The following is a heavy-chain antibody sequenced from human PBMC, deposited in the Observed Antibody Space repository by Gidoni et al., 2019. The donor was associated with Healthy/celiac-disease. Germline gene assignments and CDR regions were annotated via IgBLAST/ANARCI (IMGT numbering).Heavy chain of an antibody. CDR3: ARHYGDYGLDY. V-gene: IGHV3-21*01. Sequence: EVQLVESGGGLVKPGGSLRLSCAASGFTFSSYSMTWVRQAPWKGLEWVSSISSSSSYIYYADSEKGRFTISRDNAKNSLYLQMNSLRAEDTAVYYCARHYGDYGLDYWGQGTLVTVSS. CDR2: ISSSSSYI. CDR1: GFTFSSYS. D-gene: IGHD4-17*01. J-gene: IGHJ4*02.